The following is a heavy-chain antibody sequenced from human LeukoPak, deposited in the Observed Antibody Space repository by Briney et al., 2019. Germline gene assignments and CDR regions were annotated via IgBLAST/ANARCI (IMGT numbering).Heavy chain of an antibody. CDR2: IYYSGST. CDR1: GGSISSYY. D-gene: IGHD6-19*01. J-gene: IGHJ4*02. V-gene: IGHV4-59*01. CDR3: ARGYSSGWYED. Sequence: SETLSLTCAVYGGSISSYYWSWIRQPPGKGLEWIGYIYYSGSTNYNPSLKSRVTISVDTSKNQFSLKLSSVTAADTAVYYCARGYSSGWYEDWGQGTLVTVSS.